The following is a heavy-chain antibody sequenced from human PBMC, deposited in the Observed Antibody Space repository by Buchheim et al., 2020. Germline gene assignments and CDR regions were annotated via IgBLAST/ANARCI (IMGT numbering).Heavy chain of an antibody. V-gene: IGHV4-30-4*01. J-gene: IGHJ4*02. CDR2: IYYTGKT. CDR1: GGSITSSDYY. CDR3: ARRKGAAIDY. D-gene: IGHD2-15*01. Sequence: QVQLQESGPRLVRPSQSLSLTCTVSGGSITSSDYYWSWIRQTPGKGLEWIGYIYYTGKTYYNPSLKSRVIISVDTSKNQFSLKLSSVTAADTAVYYCARRKGAAIDYWGQGTL.